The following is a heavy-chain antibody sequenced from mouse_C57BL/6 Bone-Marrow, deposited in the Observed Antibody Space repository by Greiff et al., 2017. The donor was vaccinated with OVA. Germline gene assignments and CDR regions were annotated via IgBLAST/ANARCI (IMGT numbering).Heavy chain of an antibody. Sequence: VKLQESGAELVRPGASVKLSCKASGYTFTDYYINWVKQRPGQGLEWIARIYPGSGNTYYNEKFKGKATLTAEKSSSTAYMQLSSLTSEDSAVYFCARYYGRADYWGQGTTLTVSS. CDR3: ARYYGRADY. D-gene: IGHD1-1*01. CDR1: GYTFTDYY. CDR2: IYPGSGNT. V-gene: IGHV1-76*01. J-gene: IGHJ2*01.